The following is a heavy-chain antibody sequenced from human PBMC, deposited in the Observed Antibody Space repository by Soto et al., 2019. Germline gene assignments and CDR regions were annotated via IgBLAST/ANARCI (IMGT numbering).Heavy chain of an antibody. CDR3: ARDRSSQGYYYDSSGEYGMDV. V-gene: IGHV4-59*01. J-gene: IGHJ6*02. CDR2: IYYGGST. CDR1: GGSISSYY. Sequence: SETLSLTCTVSGGSISSYYWSWIRQPPGKGLEWIGYIYYGGSTNYNPSLKSRVTISVDTSKNQFSLKLSSVTAADTAVYYCARDRSSQGYYYDSSGEYGMDVWGQGTTVTVSS. D-gene: IGHD3-22*01.